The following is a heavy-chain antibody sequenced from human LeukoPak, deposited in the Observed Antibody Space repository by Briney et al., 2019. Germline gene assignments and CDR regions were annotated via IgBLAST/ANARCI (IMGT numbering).Heavy chain of an antibody. CDR2: ISYDGSNK. D-gene: IGHD3-16*01. CDR1: GFTFNSYG. CDR3: AKDRIRLTTFGYYYYGMDV. Sequence: GRSLRLSCAASGFTFNSYGMHWVRQAPGKGLKWEAVISYDGSNKYYADSVKGRFTISRDNSENTLYLQMNSLRTEDAAVYFCAKDRIRLTTFGYYYYGMDVWGQGTTVTVSS. J-gene: IGHJ6*02. V-gene: IGHV3-30*18.